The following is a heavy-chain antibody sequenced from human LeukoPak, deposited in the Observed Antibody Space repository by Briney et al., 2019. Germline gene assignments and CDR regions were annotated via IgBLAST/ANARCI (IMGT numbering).Heavy chain of an antibody. CDR2: ISSRSIYI. Sequence: GGSLRLSCAASGFTFSSYSMNWVRQAPGKGLEWVSSISSRSIYIYYADSVKGRFAISRDNAKNSLYLQMNSLRAEDTAVYYCATLGVRGAPYYFDYWGQGTLVTVSS. J-gene: IGHJ4*02. CDR1: GFTFSSYS. V-gene: IGHV3-21*01. D-gene: IGHD3-10*01. CDR3: ATLGVRGAPYYFDY.